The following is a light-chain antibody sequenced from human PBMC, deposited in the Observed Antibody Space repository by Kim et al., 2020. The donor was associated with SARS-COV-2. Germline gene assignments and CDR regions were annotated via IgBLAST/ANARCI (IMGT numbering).Light chain of an antibody. V-gene: IGKV1-5*03. CDR2: RAS. CDR1: QSISIW. J-gene: IGKJ2*01. Sequence: DIQLTQSPSTLSASVGDRVTITCRASQSISIWLAWYQQRPGKAPKVLIHRASTLESGVPSRFSGSGSGTEFTLTISSLQPDDFATYFCQQYNDYTPTFGQGTKVDIK. CDR3: QQYNDYTPT.